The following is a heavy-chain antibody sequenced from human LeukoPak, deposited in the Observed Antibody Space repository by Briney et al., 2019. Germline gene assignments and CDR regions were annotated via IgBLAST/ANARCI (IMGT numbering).Heavy chain of an antibody. CDR1: GYTFTSYD. CDR3: ARRINRSQRGGNWFDP. CDR2: MNPNIGNA. J-gene: IGHJ5*02. Sequence: SVKVSCKASGYTFTSYDINWGREATGQGREWMGWMNPNIGNAGYAQKFQGRVTMTRNTSIRTPYMELSRLRSEDTAVYYCARRINRSQRGGNWFDPWGQGTLVTVSS. D-gene: IGHD1-14*01. V-gene: IGHV1-8*01.